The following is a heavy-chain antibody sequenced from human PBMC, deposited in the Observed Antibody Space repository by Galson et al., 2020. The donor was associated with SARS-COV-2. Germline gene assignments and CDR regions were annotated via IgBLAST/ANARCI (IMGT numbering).Heavy chain of an antibody. D-gene: IGHD3-22*01. CDR2: IAGSGAYK. Sequence: GASLKISCAASGFTFRDNNMIWVRQAPGKGLEWVSSIAGSGAYKYYADSMKGRFTISRDNAKNSVYLQLNSLRDEDTAVYYCARDKGSGFQMHWYFDLRGRGTLVSVSS. CDR1: GFTFRDNN. J-gene: IGHJ2*01. CDR3: ARDKGSGFQMHWYFDL. V-gene: IGHV3-21*01.